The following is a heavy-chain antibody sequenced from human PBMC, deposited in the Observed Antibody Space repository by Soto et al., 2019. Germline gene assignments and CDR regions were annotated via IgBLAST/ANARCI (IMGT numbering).Heavy chain of an antibody. CDR1: GYTFTSYG. CDR3: ARVWDQPDSSGRFGPTYFCC. CDR2: ISAYNGNT. J-gene: IGHJ4*02. V-gene: IGHV1-18*04. D-gene: IGHD6-19*01. Sequence: ASVKVSCKASGYTFTSYGISWVRQAPGQGLEWMGWISAYNGNTNYAQKLQGRVTMTTDTSTSTAYMELRSLRSDDTAVYYGARVWDQPDSSGRFGPTYFCCWGRGSMFSVSS.